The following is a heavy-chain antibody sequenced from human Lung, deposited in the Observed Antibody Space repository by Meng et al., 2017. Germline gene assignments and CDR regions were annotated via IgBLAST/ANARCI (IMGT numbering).Heavy chain of an antibody. CDR3: VRRTYSSGWYFDY. CDR1: GGSFSGYY. CDR2: IIDSGST. V-gene: IGHV4-34*02. Sequence: QVQPQPWGAGLLKPSETLSLACAVYGGSFSGYYWSWIRQPPGKGLEWIGEIIDSGSTNYNPSLKSRVTISVDTSKNQFSLRVTSVTAADRAVYYCVRRTYSSGWYFDYWGQGTLVTVSS. D-gene: IGHD6-19*01. J-gene: IGHJ4*02.